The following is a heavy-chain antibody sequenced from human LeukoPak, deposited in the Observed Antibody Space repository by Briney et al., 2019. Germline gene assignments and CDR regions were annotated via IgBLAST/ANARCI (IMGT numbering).Heavy chain of an antibody. D-gene: IGHD3-16*01. CDR3: ARTLRQVDYYYYMDV. Sequence: SVKVSCKASGGTFSSYAISWVRQAPGQGLEWMGGIIPIFGTANYAQKFQGRVTITADESTSTAYMELSSLRSEDTAVYYCARTLRQVDYYYYMDVWGKGTTVTISS. V-gene: IGHV1-69*13. J-gene: IGHJ6*03. CDR2: IIPIFGTA. CDR1: GGTFSSYA.